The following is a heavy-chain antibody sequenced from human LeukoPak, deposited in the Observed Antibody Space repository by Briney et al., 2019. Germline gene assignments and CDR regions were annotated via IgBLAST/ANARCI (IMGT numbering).Heavy chain of an antibody. V-gene: IGHV4-31*03. J-gene: IGHJ5*02. CDR1: GGSISSGGYY. D-gene: IGHD3-10*01. CDR3: ASGHYYGSGSYFGWSDP. CDR2: IYYSGST. Sequence: PSETLSLTCTVSGGSISSGGYYWSRIRQHPGKGLEWIGYIYYSGSTYYNPSLKSRVTISVDTSKNQFSLKLSSVTAADTAVYYCASGHYYGSGSYFGWSDPWGQGTLVTVSS.